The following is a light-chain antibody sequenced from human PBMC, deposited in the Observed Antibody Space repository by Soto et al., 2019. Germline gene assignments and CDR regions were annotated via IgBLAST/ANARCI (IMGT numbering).Light chain of an antibody. CDR1: QSISTW. CDR2: KAS. CDR3: QQYFSYPET. J-gene: IGKJ1*01. V-gene: IGKV1-5*03. Sequence: DIQMTQSPSTLSASVGDRVTITCRASQSISTWLAWYQQKPGKAPNLLIYKASSLESGVPSRFSGSGSVTEVTLTISSLQPDDFATYYCQQYFSYPETFGQGTKVEIK.